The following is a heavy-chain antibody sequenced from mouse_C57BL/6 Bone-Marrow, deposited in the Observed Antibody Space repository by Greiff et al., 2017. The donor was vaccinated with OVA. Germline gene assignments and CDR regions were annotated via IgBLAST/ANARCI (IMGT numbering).Heavy chain of an antibody. CDR2: IDPSDSET. D-gene: IGHD1-1*01. CDR3: AREGGPYYGSSYWYFDV. CDR1: GYTFTSYW. J-gene: IGHJ1*03. V-gene: IGHV1-52*01. Sequence: VQLQQPGAELVRPGSSVKLSCKASGYTFTSYWMHWVKQRPIQGLEWIGNIDPSDSETHYNQKFKDKATLTVDKSSSTAYMQLSSLTSEDSAVYYCAREGGPYYGSSYWYFDVWGTGTTVTVSS.